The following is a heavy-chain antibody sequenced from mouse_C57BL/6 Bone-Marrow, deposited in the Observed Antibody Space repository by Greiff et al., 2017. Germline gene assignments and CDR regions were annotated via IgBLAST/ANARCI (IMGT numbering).Heavy chain of an antibody. Sequence: VQLQQSGPELVKPGASVKISCKASGYTFTDYYINWVKQRPGQGLEWIGWIFPGSGSTYYNEKFKGKATLTVDKSSSTAYMLLSSLTSEDSAVYFCARSHGSSHWYFDVWGTGTTVTVSS. V-gene: IGHV1-75*01. J-gene: IGHJ1*03. CDR2: IFPGSGST. CDR1: GYTFTDYY. CDR3: ARSHGSSHWYFDV. D-gene: IGHD1-1*01.